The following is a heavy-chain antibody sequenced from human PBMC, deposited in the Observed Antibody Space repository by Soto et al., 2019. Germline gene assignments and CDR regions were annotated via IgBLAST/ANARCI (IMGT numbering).Heavy chain of an antibody. CDR3: AKVELGPYYFDY. CDR1: GFTFSSYA. V-gene: IGHV3-23*01. D-gene: IGHD7-27*01. J-gene: IGHJ4*02. CDR2: ISGSGGST. Sequence: GGSLRLSCAASGFTFSSYAMSWVRRAPGKGLEWVSAISGSGGSTYYADSVKGRFTISRDNSKNTLYLQMNSLRAEDTAVYYCAKVELGPYYFDYWGQGTLVTVSS.